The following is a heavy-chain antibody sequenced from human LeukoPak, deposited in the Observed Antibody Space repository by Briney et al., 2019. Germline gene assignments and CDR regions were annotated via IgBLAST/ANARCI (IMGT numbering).Heavy chain of an antibody. CDR1: GFIFNNYV. J-gene: IGHJ4*02. CDR2: ISGSGGST. V-gene: IGHV3-23*01. Sequence: GGSLRLSCVASGFIFNNYVMNWVRQAPGKGLEWVSGISGSGGSTHYAGSVKGRFTISRDNSKNTLYLQMNNLRAEDTAVYYCAKAPHSDFWSGYSNYFDFWGQGTLVTVSS. D-gene: IGHD3-3*01. CDR3: AKAPHSDFWSGYSNYFDF.